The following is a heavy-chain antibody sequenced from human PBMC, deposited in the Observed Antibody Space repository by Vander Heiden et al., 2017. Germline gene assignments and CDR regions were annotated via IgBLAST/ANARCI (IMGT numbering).Heavy chain of an antibody. Sequence: EVQLLESGGGLVQPGGSLRLPCAASGFTFSSSAMRWVRQAPGKGLEWVAASSGSGDSTYYADSVKGRFTISRDNSKNTLYLQMNSLRAEDTAVYYCAKAAILGGYYYYGMDVWGQGTTVTVSS. J-gene: IGHJ6*02. V-gene: IGHV3-23*01. CDR1: GFTFSSSA. CDR2: SSGSGDST. CDR3: AKAAILGGYYYYGMDV.